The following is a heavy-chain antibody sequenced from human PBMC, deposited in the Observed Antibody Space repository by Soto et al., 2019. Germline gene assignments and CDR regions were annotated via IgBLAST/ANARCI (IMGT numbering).Heavy chain of an antibody. V-gene: IGHV1-69*13. CDR3: ARGGYTAAYPYHFFHSADV. CDR1: GISLSSSA. CDR2: IIPLFGTT. J-gene: IGHJ6*02. Sequence: GASVKVSCKVSGISLSSSAVNWVRQGPGQGLEWMGGIIPLFGTTHYAQKFQGRVTITADGSTTTAYVELSSLKSEDTAVYYCARGGYTAAYPYHFFHSADVWGHGTTVTVSS. D-gene: IGHD2-2*02.